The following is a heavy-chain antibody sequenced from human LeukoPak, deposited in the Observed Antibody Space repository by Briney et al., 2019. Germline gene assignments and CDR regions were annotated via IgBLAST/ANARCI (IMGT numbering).Heavy chain of an antibody. CDR2: ISYDGSNK. CDR1: GFTFSSYG. J-gene: IGHJ4*02. CDR3: AKDIRSVDYGPPDH. Sequence: GGSLRLSYAASGFTFSSYGMHWVRQAPGKGLEWVAVISYDGSNKYYADSVKGRFTISRDNSKNTLYLQMNSLRAEDTAVYYCAKDIRSVDYGPPDHWGQGTLVTVSS. V-gene: IGHV3-30*18. D-gene: IGHD4/OR15-4a*01.